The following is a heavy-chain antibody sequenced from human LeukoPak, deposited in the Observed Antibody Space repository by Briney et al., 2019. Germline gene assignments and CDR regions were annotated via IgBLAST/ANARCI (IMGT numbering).Heavy chain of an antibody. Sequence: PGGSRRLSCAASGFTFSSYWMNWVRQAPGKGLEWVANIKQDGTEKLYVDSVRGRFTISRDNAKNSLYLQMNSLRAEDTAVYFCAGGRGWLVDYWGQGTRVTVSS. J-gene: IGHJ4*02. CDR2: IKQDGTEK. CDR3: AGGRGWLVDY. V-gene: IGHV3-7*01. D-gene: IGHD3-22*01. CDR1: GFTFSSYW.